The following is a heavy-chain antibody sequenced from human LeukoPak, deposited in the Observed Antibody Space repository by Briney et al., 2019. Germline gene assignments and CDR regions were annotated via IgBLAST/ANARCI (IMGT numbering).Heavy chain of an antibody. CDR1: GFTFSSYW. D-gene: IGHD3-3*01. CDR2: IKQDGSGK. Sequence: PGGSLRLSCAASGFTFSSYWMSWVRQAPGKGLEWVANIKQDGSGKYYVDSVKGRFTISRDNAKNSLYLQMNSLRAEDTAVYYCARVSPLYYDFWSGYYPYYGMDVWGQGTTVTVSS. J-gene: IGHJ6*02. CDR3: ARVSPLYYDFWSGYYPYYGMDV. V-gene: IGHV3-7*01.